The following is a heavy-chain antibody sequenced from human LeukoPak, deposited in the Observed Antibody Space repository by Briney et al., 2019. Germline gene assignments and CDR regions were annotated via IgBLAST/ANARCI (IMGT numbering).Heavy chain of an antibody. J-gene: IGHJ4*02. CDR1: GGSISSGGFS. V-gene: IGHV4-39*07. CDR2: IYHSGST. CDR3: ARALLLWFGELLEEAKNYFDY. Sequence: SETLSLTCTVSGGSISSGGFSWNWIRQPPGKGLEWIGSIYHSGSTYYNPSLKSRVTISVDTSKNQFSLKLSSVTAADTAVYYCARALLLWFGELLEEAKNYFDYWGQGTLVTVSS. D-gene: IGHD3-10*01.